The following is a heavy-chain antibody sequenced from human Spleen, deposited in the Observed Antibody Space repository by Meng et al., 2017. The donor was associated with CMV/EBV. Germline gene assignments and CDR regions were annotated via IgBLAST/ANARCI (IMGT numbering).Heavy chain of an antibody. CDR1: GFSFTSLS. CDR2: VVRSCGSR. D-gene: IGHD4/OR15-4a*01. CDR3: AKDLKPDGAWDIDS. J-gene: IGHJ4*02. V-gene: IGHV3-23*01. Sequence: SGFSFTSLSLSWVRQAPGKGLAWVSSVVRSCGSRKYAYSVKGRFTISRDGSTNTVDLQMDSLRVEDSAIYYCAKDLKPDGAWDIDSWGRGTLVTVSS.